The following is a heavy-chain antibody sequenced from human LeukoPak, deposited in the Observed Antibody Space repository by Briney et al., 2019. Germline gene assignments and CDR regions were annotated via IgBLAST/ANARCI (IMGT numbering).Heavy chain of an antibody. V-gene: IGHV3-23*01. CDR2: ITDSVSGGST. Sequence: PGGSLRLSCATSRFIFSSYAMTWVRQAPGKGLEWVSTITDSVSGGSTYYADSVKGRFTISRDNSKNTLYLQMSSLRAEDTAVYFCAKDRTGYSYGYFLSPWGQGTLVTVSS. CDR1: RFIFSSYA. CDR3: AKDRTGYSYGYFLSP. J-gene: IGHJ5*02. D-gene: IGHD5-18*01.